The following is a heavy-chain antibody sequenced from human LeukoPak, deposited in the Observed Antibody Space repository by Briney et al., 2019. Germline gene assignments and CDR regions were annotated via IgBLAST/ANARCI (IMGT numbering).Heavy chain of an antibody. Sequence: GGSLRLSCAASGFTFSSYSMTWVRQAPGKGLEWVSSISSSSSYIYYAGSVKGRFTISRDNAKNSLYLQMNSLRAEDTAVYYCARDMTTVTSLTSHNWGQGTLVTVSS. D-gene: IGHD4-17*01. CDR1: GFTFSSYS. CDR2: ISSSSSYI. CDR3: ARDMTTVTSLTSHN. J-gene: IGHJ4*02. V-gene: IGHV3-21*01.